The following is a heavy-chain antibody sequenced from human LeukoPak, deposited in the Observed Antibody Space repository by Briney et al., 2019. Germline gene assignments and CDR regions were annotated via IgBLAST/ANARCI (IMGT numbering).Heavy chain of an antibody. D-gene: IGHD6-13*01. CDR2: INPNSGGT. CDR3: ARGYSSRWVDY. CDR1: GYTSTGYY. Sequence: ASVKVSCKASGYTSTGYYMHWVRQAPGQGLEWMGWINPNSGGTNYAQKFQGWVTITRDTSISTAYMELSRLRSDDTAVYYCARGYSSRWVDYWGQGTLVTVSS. J-gene: IGHJ4*02. V-gene: IGHV1-2*04.